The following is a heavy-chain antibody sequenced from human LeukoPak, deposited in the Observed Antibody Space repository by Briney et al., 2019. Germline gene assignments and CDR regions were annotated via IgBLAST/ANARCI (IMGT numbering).Heavy chain of an antibody. V-gene: IGHV3-49*04. J-gene: IGHJ4*02. D-gene: IGHD4-11*01. CDR2: IRSKAFGGTA. CDR3: SRAPYRNYVNLDY. CDR1: EFTFGDYD. Sequence: GRSLRLSCTASEFTFGDYDMTWVRQAPGKGLEWVGFIRSKAFGGTAEYAACVNGRLTILRDDSRSIANLHMNSLKTEDTSMYYCSRAPYRNYVNLDYWGQGTLVTVSS.